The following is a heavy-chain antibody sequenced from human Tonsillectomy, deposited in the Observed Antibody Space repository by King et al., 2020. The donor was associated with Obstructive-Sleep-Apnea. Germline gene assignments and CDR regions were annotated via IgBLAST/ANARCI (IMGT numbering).Heavy chain of an antibody. CDR1: GFTFSSYS. CDR3: ARLRLPDY. CDR2: ISSSSTT. J-gene: IGHJ4*02. Sequence: QLVQSGGGLVQPGGSLRLSCAASGFTFSSYSMNWVRQAPGKGLEGVSYISSSSTTYYANSVKGRFTISRDNAKNSLYLQMNSLRAEDTAVYYCARLRLPDYWGQGTLVTVSS. V-gene: IGHV3-48*04.